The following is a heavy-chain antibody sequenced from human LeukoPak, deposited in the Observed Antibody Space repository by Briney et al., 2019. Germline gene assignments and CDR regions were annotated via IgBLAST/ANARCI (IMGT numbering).Heavy chain of an antibody. J-gene: IGHJ4*02. CDR3: AGAPNPDFFDY. Sequence: SETLSLTCSVSGDSFSSGSYYWSWIRQPPGKGLEWIGHISYRGSTNYNPSLKSRVTILVDTSKNQFSLNLRSVTAADSAVYYCAGAPNPDFFDYWGQGPLATVSS. CDR2: ISYRGST. V-gene: IGHV4-61*01. CDR1: GDSFSSGSYY.